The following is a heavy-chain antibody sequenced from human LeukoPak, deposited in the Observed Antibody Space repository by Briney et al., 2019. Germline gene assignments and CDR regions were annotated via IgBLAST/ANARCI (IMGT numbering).Heavy chain of an antibody. V-gene: IGHV3-7*03. J-gene: IGHJ5*02. Sequence: GGSLRLSCAASGFTFSNYWMSWVRQAPGKGLEWVANIKEDGSEKHHADSVKGRFTIPRDNAKNSLYLQMNSLRAEDTAVYYCARDRYFSGAWGQGSLVTVSS. CDR1: GFTFSNYW. CDR2: IKEDGSEK. CDR3: ARDRYFSGA. D-gene: IGHD2-15*01.